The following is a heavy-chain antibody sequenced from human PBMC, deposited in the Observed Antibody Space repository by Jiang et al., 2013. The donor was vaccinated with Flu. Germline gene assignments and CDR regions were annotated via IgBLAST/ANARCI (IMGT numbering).Heavy chain of an antibody. J-gene: IGHJ4*02. CDR2: ISDSGST. CDR3: ARHMVRRGIIITPNANDY. D-gene: IGHD3-10*01. Sequence: GLVKPSETLSLSCTVSGGSIRSYFWSWMRQSPGKGLEWIGYISDSGSTTYNPSLKSRVTISVDTSKNHFSLNLSSVTAADTAVYYCARHMVRRGIIITPNANDYWGQGTLVTVSS. V-gene: IGHV4-59*08. CDR1: GGSIRSYF.